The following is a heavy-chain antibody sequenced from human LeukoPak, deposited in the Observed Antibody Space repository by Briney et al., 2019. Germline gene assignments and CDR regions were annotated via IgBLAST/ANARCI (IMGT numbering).Heavy chain of an antibody. CDR3: ARVGIVVVVAATQRRIDAFDI. CDR1: GFTFDDYT. CDR2: INWNGGST. D-gene: IGHD2-15*01. J-gene: IGHJ3*02. Sequence: GGSLRLSCAASGFTFDDYTMSWVRQAPGKGLEWVSGINWNGGSTGYVDSVKGRFTISRDNAKNSLYLQMNSLRAEDTAVYYCARVGIVVVVAATQRRIDAFDIWGQGTMVTVSS. V-gene: IGHV3-20*04.